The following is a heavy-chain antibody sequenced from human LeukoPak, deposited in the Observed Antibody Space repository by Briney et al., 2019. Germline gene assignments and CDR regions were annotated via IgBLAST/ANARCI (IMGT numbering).Heavy chain of an antibody. J-gene: IGHJ4*02. CDR3: ARVSYGDRY. D-gene: IGHD4-17*01. V-gene: IGHV3-7*01. Sequence: GGSLRLSCAASGFTFSNYWKSWVRQAPGKGLEWVGNIQEDGSAKYYVDSVKGRFTISRDNAKNSLYLQMNSLRAEDTAVYYCARVSYGDRYWGQGTRVTVSS. CDR2: IQEDGSAK. CDR1: GFTFSNYW.